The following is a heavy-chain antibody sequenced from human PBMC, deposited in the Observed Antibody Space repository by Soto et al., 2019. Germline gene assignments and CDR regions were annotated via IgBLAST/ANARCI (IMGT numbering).Heavy chain of an antibody. CDR1: EGTFNSYA. CDR2: IIPYYNTL. Sequence: QAQVVQSGAEVRKPGSSVKLSCKASEGTFNSYAIAWVRQAPXQGLEWMGGIIPYYNTLNYAQKFQDRVTITADDSTTTVYMELSSLRSDDTAVYFCASGASRWYPYFFDSWAQGTLVTVSS. CDR3: ASGASRWYPYFFDS. J-gene: IGHJ4*02. V-gene: IGHV1-69*01. D-gene: IGHD6-13*01.